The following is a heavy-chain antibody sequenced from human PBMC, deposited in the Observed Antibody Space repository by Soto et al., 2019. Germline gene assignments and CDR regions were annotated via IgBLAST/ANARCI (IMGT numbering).Heavy chain of an antibody. V-gene: IGHV4-31*03. Sequence: SETLSLTCTVSGGYISSGGYYWSWIRQHPGKGLEWIGYIYYSGSTYYNPSLKSRVTISVDTSKNQFSLKLSSVTAADTAVYYCAREGLYGMDVWGQGTTVTVSS. J-gene: IGHJ6*02. CDR1: GGYISSGGYY. CDR2: IYYSGST. CDR3: AREGLYGMDV.